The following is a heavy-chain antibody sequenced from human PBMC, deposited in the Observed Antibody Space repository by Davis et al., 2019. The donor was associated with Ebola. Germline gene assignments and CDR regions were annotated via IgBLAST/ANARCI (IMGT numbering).Heavy chain of an antibody. CDR1: GFTFSSYA. V-gene: IGHV3-30*18. D-gene: IGHD1-26*01. CDR2: ISYDGSNK. Sequence: PGGSLRLSCAASGFTFSSYAMHWVRQAPGKGLEWVAVISYDGSNKYYADSVKGRFTISRDNSKNTLYLQMNSLRAEDTAVYYCANEGASGYWGQGTLVTVSS. CDR3: ANEGASGY. J-gene: IGHJ4*02.